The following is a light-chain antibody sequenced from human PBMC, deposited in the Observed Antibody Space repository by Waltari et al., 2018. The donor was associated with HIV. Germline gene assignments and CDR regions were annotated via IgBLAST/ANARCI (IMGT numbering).Light chain of an antibody. CDR1: QSVSSRF. CDR2: AAS. CDR3: QEYGTSPLT. V-gene: IGKV3-20*01. Sequence: DIVLTQSPGTLSLSPGERATLSCRASQSVSSRFLGWYQQKSGQAPGLLIYAASSRATGIPDRFSGSGSGIDFTLTISKLEPEDFAIYYCQEYGTSPLTFGGGTKVEAK. J-gene: IGKJ4*01.